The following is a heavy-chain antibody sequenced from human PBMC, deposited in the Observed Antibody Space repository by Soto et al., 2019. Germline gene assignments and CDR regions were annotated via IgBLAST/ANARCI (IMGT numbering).Heavy chain of an antibody. CDR2: INQDGTEK. V-gene: IGHV3-7*01. Sequence: GGSLRLSCAASGFTFSDYWMDWVRQAPGKGLEWVANINQDGTEKHYVDSVKGRFTISRDNSKNTVHLQMNSLRVEDTAVYYCARLYCSSSSCYSVGAFDIRGQGTVVT. CDR3: ARLYCSSSSCYSVGAFDI. CDR1: GFTFSDYW. J-gene: IGHJ3*02. D-gene: IGHD2-2*01.